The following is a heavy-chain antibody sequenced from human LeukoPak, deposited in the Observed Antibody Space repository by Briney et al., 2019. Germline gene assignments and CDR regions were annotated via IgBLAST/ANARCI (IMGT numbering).Heavy chain of an antibody. Sequence: TSETLSPTCTVSGGSISSSSYYWGWIRQPPGKGLEWIGSIYYSGSTYYNPSLKSRVTISVDTSKNQFSLKLSSVTAADTAVYYCARHVWFGGGDAFDIWGQGTMVTVSS. CDR2: IYYSGST. V-gene: IGHV4-39*01. D-gene: IGHD3-10*01. CDR1: GGSISSSSYY. CDR3: ARHVWFGGGDAFDI. J-gene: IGHJ3*02.